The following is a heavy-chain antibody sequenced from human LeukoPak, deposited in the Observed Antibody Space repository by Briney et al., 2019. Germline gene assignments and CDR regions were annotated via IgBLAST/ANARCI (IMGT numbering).Heavy chain of an antibody. CDR2: IYHSGST. CDR3: ARLPSGWYLDAFDI. Sequence: SETLSLTCTVSGGSISSYYWGGIRQPPGKGLEWIGSIYHSGSTYYNPSLKSRVTISVDTSKNQFSLKLSSVTAADTAVYYCARLPSGWYLDAFDIWGQGTMVTVSS. D-gene: IGHD6-19*01. J-gene: IGHJ3*02. CDR1: GGSISSYY. V-gene: IGHV4-38-2*02.